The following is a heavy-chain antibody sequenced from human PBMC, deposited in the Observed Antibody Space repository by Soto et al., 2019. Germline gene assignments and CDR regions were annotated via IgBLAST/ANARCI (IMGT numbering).Heavy chain of an antibody. CDR3: ARHLHYVWSGYYRYYYYYMDV. V-gene: IGHV4-59*08. CDR2: IYYSGST. Sequence: PSETLSLTCTVSGGSISSYYWSWIRQPPGKGLEWIGYIYYSGSTNYNPSHKSRVTISVDTSKNQFSLKLSSVTAADTAVYYCARHLHYVWSGYYRYYYYYMDVWGKGTTVTVSS. J-gene: IGHJ6*03. D-gene: IGHD3-3*01. CDR1: GGSISSYY.